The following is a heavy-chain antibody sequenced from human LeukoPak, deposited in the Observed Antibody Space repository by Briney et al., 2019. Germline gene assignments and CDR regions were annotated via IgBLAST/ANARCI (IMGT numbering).Heavy chain of an antibody. CDR1: DGSISSYY. J-gene: IGHJ1*01. CDR3: ARHGGSGSYYVNFQH. CDR2: IYYSGST. Sequence: PSETLSLTCTVSDGSISSYYRSWIRQPPGKGLEWIGYIYYSGSTNYNPSLKSRVTISVDTSKNQFSLKLSSVTAADTAVYYCARHGGSGSYYVNFQHWGQGTLVTVSS. D-gene: IGHD1-26*01. V-gene: IGHV4-59*08.